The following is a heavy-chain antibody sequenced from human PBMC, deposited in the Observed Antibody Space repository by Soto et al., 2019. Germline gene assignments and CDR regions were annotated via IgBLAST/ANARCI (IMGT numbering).Heavy chain of an antibody. J-gene: IGHJ5*02. CDR2: IDWDNDK. V-gene: IGHV2-70*11. CDR1: GFSLSTNGMC. Sequence: SGPTLVNTTQTLTLTCTFSGFSLSTNGMCVSWIRQPPGKALEWLARIDWDNDKYYSTSLKTRLTISKDTSKNQVVLTMTNMDPVDTATYYCVRTVREVPAGTYFDPWGQGTQVTVSS. CDR3: VRTVREVPAGTYFDP. D-gene: IGHD2-2*01.